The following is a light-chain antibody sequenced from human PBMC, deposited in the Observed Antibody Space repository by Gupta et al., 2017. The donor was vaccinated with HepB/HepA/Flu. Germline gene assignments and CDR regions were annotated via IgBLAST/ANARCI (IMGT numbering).Light chain of an antibody. J-gene: IGLJ1*01. Sequence: QAGLTQPPSVSTGLRQTATLTCTGNSNNVGHEGAVWLQQHQGHPPKLLSYKNNDRPSGISERFSASRSGNTASLTITAVQPEDEADYYCTAWDNSLNAHVFGTGTKVNVL. CDR1: SNNVGHEG. CDR3: TAWDNSLNAHV. CDR2: KNN. V-gene: IGLV10-54*04.